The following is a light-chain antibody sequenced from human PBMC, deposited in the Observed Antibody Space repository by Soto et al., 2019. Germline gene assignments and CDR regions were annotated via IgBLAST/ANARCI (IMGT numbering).Light chain of an antibody. CDR3: GSYTSSTTYV. CDR1: SSYVGGYNY. V-gene: IGLV2-14*01. J-gene: IGLJ1*01. Sequence: QSALTQPPSASGAPGQSVTISCTGTSSYVGGYNYVSWYQQHPGKAPKLMIYDVSNRPSGVSNRFSGSKSGNTASLTISGLQAEDEADYYCGSYTSSTTYVFGTGTKVTVL. CDR2: DVS.